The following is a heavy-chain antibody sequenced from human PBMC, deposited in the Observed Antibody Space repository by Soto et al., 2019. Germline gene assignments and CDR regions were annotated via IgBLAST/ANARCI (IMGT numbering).Heavy chain of an antibody. Sequence: QVQLVESGGGVVQPGRSLRLSCAASGFTFSSYGMHWVRQAPGKGLEWVAVIWYDGSNKYYADSVKGRFTISRDNSKNTLYLQMNSLRGEYTSVYYCARGGPKGIQLWSGCPDYWGQGTLVTVSS. V-gene: IGHV3-33*01. CDR1: GFTFSSYG. D-gene: IGHD5-18*01. CDR3: ARGGPKGIQLWSGCPDY. CDR2: IWYDGSNK. J-gene: IGHJ4*02.